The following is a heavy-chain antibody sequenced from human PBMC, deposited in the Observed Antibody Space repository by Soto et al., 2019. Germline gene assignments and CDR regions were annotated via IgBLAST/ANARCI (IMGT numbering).Heavy chain of an antibody. D-gene: IGHD2-2*01. J-gene: IGHJ4*02. CDR1: GFSYSRYW. V-gene: IGHV3-7*01. CDR3: ARAGASCYCSDY. CDR2: IKEDGSEK. Sequence: PGGSLRLSCAASGFSYSRYWMNWVRQAPGKGPEWVANIKEDGSEKDYADSVRGRFTISRDNAKNSLYLQMNSLRAEDTGLYYCARAGASCYCSDYWGQGTLVTVSS.